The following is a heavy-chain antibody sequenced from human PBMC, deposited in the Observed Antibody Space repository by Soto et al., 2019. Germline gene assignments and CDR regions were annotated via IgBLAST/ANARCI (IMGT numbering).Heavy chain of an antibody. Sequence: QLQLQESGPGLVKPSETLSLTCTVSGGSINDINYYWGWIRQSPGKGLEWIGSILYSGSPYYNPSLKSRVTISVDPSKNKFSLKLNSVTAADTALYFCARGHWSEHYTPTELNRFDPWGQGTLVTVSS. D-gene: IGHD3-3*01. CDR2: ILYSGSP. CDR1: GGSINDINYY. CDR3: ARGHWSEHYTPTELNRFDP. J-gene: IGHJ5*02. V-gene: IGHV4-39*01.